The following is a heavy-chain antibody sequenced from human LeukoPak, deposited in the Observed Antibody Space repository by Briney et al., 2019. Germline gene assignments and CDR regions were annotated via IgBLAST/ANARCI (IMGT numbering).Heavy chain of an antibody. D-gene: IGHD2-15*01. CDR3: ARGSEDCSGGSCYFSNWFDP. Sequence: GGSLRLSCAASGFTFSSYSMNWVRQAPGKGLEWVSYISSSSSTIYCADSVKGRFTISRDNAKNSLYLQMNSLRAEDTAVYYCARGSEDCSGGSCYFSNWFDPWGQGTLVTVSS. J-gene: IGHJ5*02. CDR1: GFTFSSYS. V-gene: IGHV3-48*01. CDR2: ISSSSSTI.